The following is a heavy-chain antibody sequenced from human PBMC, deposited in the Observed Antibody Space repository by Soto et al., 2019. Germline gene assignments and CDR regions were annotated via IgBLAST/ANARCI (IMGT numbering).Heavy chain of an antibody. Sequence: PSETLSLTCTVSGGSISSSSYYWGWIRQPPGKGLEWIGSIYYSGSTYYNPSLKSRVTISVDRSRNEFSLRLTSVTAADTAVYYCARGGSERPIMIRKIIVGWLDPWGQGTPVTVSS. J-gene: IGHJ5*02. CDR3: ARGGSERPIMIRKIIVGWLDP. CDR2: IYYSGST. D-gene: IGHD3-16*01. CDR1: GGSISSSSYY. V-gene: IGHV4-39*07.